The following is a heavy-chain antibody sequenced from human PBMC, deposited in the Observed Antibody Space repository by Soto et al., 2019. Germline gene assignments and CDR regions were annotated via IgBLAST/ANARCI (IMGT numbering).Heavy chain of an antibody. Sequence: SVKASCKSSVYTFTGYGIHLVRQAPGQRLEWMGWINAANGDTKYSPKFQGRVTITRDTSASTAYMELSSLRSEDTAVYYCVRRHVSATGIDWFDPWGQGTLVTVSS. CDR3: VRRHVSATGIDWFDP. V-gene: IGHV1-3*01. CDR1: VYTFTGYG. J-gene: IGHJ5*02. D-gene: IGHD6-13*01. CDR2: INAANGDT.